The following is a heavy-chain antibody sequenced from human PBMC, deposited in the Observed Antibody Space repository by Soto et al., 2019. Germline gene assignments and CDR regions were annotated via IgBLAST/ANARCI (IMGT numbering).Heavy chain of an antibody. V-gene: IGHV4-59*01. CDR1: GGSISSYY. CDR3: ARASSYYYYGMDV. Sequence: SETLSLTCTVSGGSISSYYWSWIRQPPGKGLEWIGYIYYSGSTNYNPSLKSRVTISVDTSKNQFSLKLSSVTAADTAVYYCARASSYYYYGMDVWGQGTTVTVSS. CDR2: IYYSGST. J-gene: IGHJ6*02.